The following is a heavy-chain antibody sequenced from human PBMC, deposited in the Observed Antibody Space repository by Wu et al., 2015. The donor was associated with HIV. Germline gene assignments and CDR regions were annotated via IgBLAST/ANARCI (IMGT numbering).Heavy chain of an antibody. Sequence: QVQLVQSGAEVKKPGASVKVSCKASGYTFTGYYMHWVRQAPGQGLEWMGWINPNSGGTNYAQKFQGRVTMTRDTSISTAYMELSRLRSDDTAVYYCARELGLVDIVATMHYWGQGTLVTVSS. V-gene: IGHV1-2*02. J-gene: IGHJ4*02. CDR3: ARELGLVDIVATMHY. CDR2: INPNSGGT. D-gene: IGHD5-12*01. CDR1: GYTFTGYY.